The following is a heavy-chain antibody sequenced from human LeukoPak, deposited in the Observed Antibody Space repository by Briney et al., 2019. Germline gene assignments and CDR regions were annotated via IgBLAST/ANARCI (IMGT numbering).Heavy chain of an antibody. CDR3: ARDPPIQQDSSDSSGYYPRYYFDY. CDR2: INPSGDST. CDR1: GYTFTSYY. J-gene: IGHJ4*02. Sequence: ASVKVSCKASGYTFTSYYMHWVRQAPGQGLEWMGIINPSGDSTSYAQKFQGRVTMTRDTSTSTVYMELSSLRSEDTAVYYCARDPPIQQDSSDSSGYYPRYYFDYWGQGTLVTVSS. D-gene: IGHD3-22*01. V-gene: IGHV1-46*01.